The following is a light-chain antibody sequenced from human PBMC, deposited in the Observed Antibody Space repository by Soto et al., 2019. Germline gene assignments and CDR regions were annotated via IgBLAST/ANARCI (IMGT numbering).Light chain of an antibody. V-gene: IGKV3-15*01. CDR1: QSVRSN. CDR2: DAS. Sequence: ENVMTQSPAALSVSQGQRATLSSGASQSVRSNLAWYQQKPGQPPRLLIYDASTRATRIPSRFSGSGSGTEFTLTISSLQSEDFAVYYCQQYDNWPRTFGQGTKVDIK. J-gene: IGKJ1*01. CDR3: QQYDNWPRT.